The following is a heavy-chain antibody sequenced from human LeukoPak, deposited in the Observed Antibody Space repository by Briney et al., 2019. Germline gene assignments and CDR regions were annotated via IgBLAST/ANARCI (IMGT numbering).Heavy chain of an antibody. CDR1: GFTFSNSA. V-gene: IGHV3-23*01. Sequence: GGSLRLSCAASGFTFSNSAMSWVRQAPGKGLEWVSTLSGSGITTYYADSVKGRFTISRDNSKNSLYLQMNSLRAEDTAVYYCAKGIYSSGWSYFDYWGHGTLVTVSS. CDR2: LSGSGITT. D-gene: IGHD6-19*01. J-gene: IGHJ4*01. CDR3: AKGIYSSGWSYFDY.